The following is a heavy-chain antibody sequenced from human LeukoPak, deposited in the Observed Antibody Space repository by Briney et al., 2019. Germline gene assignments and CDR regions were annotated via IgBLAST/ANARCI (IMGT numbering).Heavy chain of an antibody. Sequence: ASGKLSCKASGSTFTIYGVSWLRQAPGHGLEWMGWISAYNGNTTYAQKVQGRVTMTTDTSTSTAYMELRRLRSDDTDVYYCARGLYDYVWGSYRHGVFDYWGQGTLVTVSS. J-gene: IGHJ4*02. CDR3: ARGLYDYVWGSYRHGVFDY. CDR2: ISAYNGNT. V-gene: IGHV1-18*01. D-gene: IGHD3-16*02. CDR1: GSTFTIYG.